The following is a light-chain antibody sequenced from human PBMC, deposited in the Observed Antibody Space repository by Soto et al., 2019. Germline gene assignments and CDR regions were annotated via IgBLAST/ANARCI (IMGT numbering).Light chain of an antibody. J-gene: IGKJ4*01. V-gene: IGKV1-39*01. CDR3: QQSYCTPLT. Sequence: DIQMTQSPSSLSASVGDRVTITCRASQSISSYLNWYQQKPGKAPKRLIYAASSLQSGVPSRFSGSGSGTDFTLTISSLQPEDFATYYCQQSYCTPLTFGGGTKVEIK. CDR2: AAS. CDR1: QSISSY.